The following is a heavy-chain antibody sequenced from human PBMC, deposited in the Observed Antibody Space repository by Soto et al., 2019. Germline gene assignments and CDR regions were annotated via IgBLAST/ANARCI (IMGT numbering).Heavy chain of an antibody. CDR3: AKATVTTRGAFDI. D-gene: IGHD4-17*01. J-gene: IGHJ3*02. CDR1: GFTFSSYA. CDR2: LSGSGGSP. Sequence: EVQLLESGGGLVQPGESLRLSCAASGFTFSSYAMSWVRQAPGKGLEWVSALSGSGGSPYYADSVKGRFTISRDNSKNTLFLKMNTLRADDTAVYYCAKATVTTRGAFDIWGQGTMVTVSS. V-gene: IGHV3-23*01.